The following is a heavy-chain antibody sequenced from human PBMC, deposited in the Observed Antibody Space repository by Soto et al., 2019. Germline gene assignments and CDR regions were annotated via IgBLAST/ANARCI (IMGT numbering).Heavy chain of an antibody. Sequence: QVQLQESGPGLVKPSGTLSLTCAVSGGSISSGYWWNWVRQPPGKGLEWIGEIYHSGSTNYNPSPKCRITISVDKSKNQFSLKPSSVTAADTAVYYCARYTATLRCFDYWGQGTLVTVSS. V-gene: IGHV4-4*02. D-gene: IGHD4-17*01. J-gene: IGHJ4*02. CDR3: ARYTATLRCFDY. CDR1: GGSISSGYW. CDR2: IYHSGST.